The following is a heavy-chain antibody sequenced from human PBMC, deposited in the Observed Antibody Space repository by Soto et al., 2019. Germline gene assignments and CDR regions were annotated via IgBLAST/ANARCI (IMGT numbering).Heavy chain of an antibody. CDR1: GYTFTSYD. CDR2: MNPNSGNT. D-gene: IGHD4-17*01. CDR3: ARGMVGGVRGDYGGGIDAFDI. V-gene: IGHV1-8*01. J-gene: IGHJ3*02. Sequence: ASVKVSCKASGYTFTSYDINWVRQATGQGLEWMGWMNPNSGNTGYAQKFQGRVTMTRNTSISTAYMELSSLRSEDTAVYYCARGMVGGVRGDYGGGIDAFDIWAQGTMVTVSS.